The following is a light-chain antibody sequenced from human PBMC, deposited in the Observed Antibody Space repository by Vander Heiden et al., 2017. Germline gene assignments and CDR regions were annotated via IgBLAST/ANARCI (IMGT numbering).Light chain of an antibody. CDR1: SSTIGSNF. CDR3: AAWDDSLSGWV. CDR2: RNN. V-gene: IGLV1-47*01. Sequence: QSVLTQPPSASGTPGQRVTISCYGSSSTIGSNFVFWYQQLPGTAPKLLIYRNNQRPSGAPDRFSGSKSGTSASLAISGLRSEDESDYYCAAWDDSLSGWVFGGGTKLTVL. J-gene: IGLJ2*01.